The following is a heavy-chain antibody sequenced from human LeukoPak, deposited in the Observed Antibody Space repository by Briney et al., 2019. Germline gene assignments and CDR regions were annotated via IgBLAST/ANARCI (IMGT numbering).Heavy chain of an antibody. CDR1: GYTFTSYY. D-gene: IGHD4-17*01. J-gene: IGHJ3*02. CDR3: ARLATVTTLGAFDI. V-gene: IGHV1-46*01. Sequence: ASVKVSCKASGYTFTSYYMHWVRQAPGQGLEWMGIINPSGGSTSYAQKFQGRVTMTTDTSTSTAYMELRSLRSDDTAVYYCARLATVTTLGAFDIWGQGTMVTVSS. CDR2: INPSGGST.